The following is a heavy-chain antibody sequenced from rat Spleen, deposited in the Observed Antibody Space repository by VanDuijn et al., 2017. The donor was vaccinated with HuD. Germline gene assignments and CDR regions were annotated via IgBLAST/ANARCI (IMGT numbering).Heavy chain of an antibody. D-gene: IGHD1-9*01. CDR1: GLTFNNYY. V-gene: IGHV5-25*01. Sequence: EVQLVESGGGLVQSGRSMKLSCAVSGLTFNNYYMAWVRQAPTKGLEWVASVSHDGVNTYYRNSVKGRFTIPRDNAKSTLYLQMDSLRSEDTATYYCARHPTYYGFDGDWFACWGQGTLVTVSS. CDR3: ARHPTYYGFDGDWFAC. J-gene: IGHJ3*01. CDR2: VSHDGVNT.